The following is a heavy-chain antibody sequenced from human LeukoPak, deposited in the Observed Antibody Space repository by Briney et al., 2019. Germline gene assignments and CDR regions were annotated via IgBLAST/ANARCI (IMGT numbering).Heavy chain of an antibody. CDR2: ISGSGGST. CDR1: GFTFSSYA. Sequence: GGSLRLSCAASGFTFSSYAMSWVRQAPGKGLEWVSAISGSGGSTYYADSVKGRFTISRDNSKNTLYLQMNSLRAEDTAVYYCAKDRSRVIIGPCAFDPWGQGTLVTVSS. D-gene: IGHD3-10*01. J-gene: IGHJ5*02. V-gene: IGHV3-23*01. CDR3: AKDRSRVIIGPCAFDP.